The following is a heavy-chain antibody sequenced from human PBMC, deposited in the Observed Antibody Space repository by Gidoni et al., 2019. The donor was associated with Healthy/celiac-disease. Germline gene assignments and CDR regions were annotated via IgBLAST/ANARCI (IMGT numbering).Heavy chain of an antibody. J-gene: IGHJ4*02. V-gene: IGHV4-59*01. CDR3: ARSTLSEKFDY. CDR2: IYYSGST. CDR1: GGSISSYY. Sequence: QVQLQESGPGLVKPSETLSLTCTVSGGSISSYYWSWIRQPPGKGLEWIGYIYYSGSTNYNPSLKSRGTISVDTAKNQFSLKLSSVTAADTAVYYCARSTLSEKFDYWGQGTLVTVSS. D-gene: IGHD3-3*02.